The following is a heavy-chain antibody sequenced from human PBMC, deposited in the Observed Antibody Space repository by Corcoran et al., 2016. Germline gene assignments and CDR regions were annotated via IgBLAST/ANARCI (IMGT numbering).Heavy chain of an antibody. CDR3: ARARERGTDYFDP. Sequence: QVQLHESGPGLVTPSETLSLACTVSGGSVSSDSHFWSWLRQPPGKGLEWIGYISYSEYTNYNPSLKSRVTISIDTAKNQFSLRLSSVTAADTAVYYCARARERGTDYFDPWGQGTLVTVSS. V-gene: IGHV4-61*01. D-gene: IGHD4-17*01. CDR2: ISYSEYT. CDR1: GGSVSSDSHF. J-gene: IGHJ5*02.